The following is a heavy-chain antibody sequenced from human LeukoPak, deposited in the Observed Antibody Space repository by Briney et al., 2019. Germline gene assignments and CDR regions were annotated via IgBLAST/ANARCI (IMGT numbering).Heavy chain of an antibody. CDR3: TRAPDIAAASWFDP. CDR1: GFTFSSYA. J-gene: IGHJ5*02. CDR2: IRSKAYGGTT. V-gene: IGHV3-49*04. D-gene: IGHD6-13*01. Sequence: PGGSLRLSCAASGFTFSSYAMSWVRQAPGKGLEWVGFIRSKAYGGTTEYAASVKGRFTISRDDSKSIAYLQMNSLKTEDTAVYYCTRAPDIAAASWFDPWGQGTLVTVSS.